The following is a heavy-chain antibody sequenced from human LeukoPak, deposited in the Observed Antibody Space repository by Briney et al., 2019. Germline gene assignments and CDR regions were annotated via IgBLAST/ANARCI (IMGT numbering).Heavy chain of an antibody. CDR1: GFXFSSSG. Sequence: GGSLRLSCAASGFXFSSSGMHWVRQAPGKGLEWVAVIWYDGSNKYSADSVKGRFTISRDNSKNTLYLQMNSLRAEDTAVYYCARDGGTSHFDYWGQGTLVSVSS. D-gene: IGHD4-23*01. CDR2: IWYDGSNK. J-gene: IGHJ4*02. CDR3: ARDGGTSHFDY. V-gene: IGHV3-33*01.